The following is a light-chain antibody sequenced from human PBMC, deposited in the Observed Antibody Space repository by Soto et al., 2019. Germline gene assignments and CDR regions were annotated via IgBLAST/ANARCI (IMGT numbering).Light chain of an antibody. Sequence: EIVMTQSPATLSVSPGERATLSCRASQRVSSNLAWYQQKPGQAPRLLIYGASTRVTGIPARFSGSGSGTEFTLTISSLQSEDFAVYYCQQYNNLPWTFGQGTKVDI. J-gene: IGKJ1*01. CDR1: QRVSSN. CDR2: GAS. V-gene: IGKV3-15*01. CDR3: QQYNNLPWT.